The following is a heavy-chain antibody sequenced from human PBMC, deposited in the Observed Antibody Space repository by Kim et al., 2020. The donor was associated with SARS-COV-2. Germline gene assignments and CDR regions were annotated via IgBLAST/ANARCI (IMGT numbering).Heavy chain of an antibody. D-gene: IGHD1-26*01. CDR1: GFNVDSDH. CDR3: VRSAAGARFYN. J-gene: IGHJ4*02. CDR2: IYNGASGSYT. V-gene: IGHV3-53*01. Sequence: GGSLRLSCAASGFNVDSDHMSWVRQAPGKGLQWVSVIYNGASGSYTYYAESVKGRFSISRDNSKNTLHLQMNSLRVEDTAVYYCVRSAAGARFYNWGQGT.